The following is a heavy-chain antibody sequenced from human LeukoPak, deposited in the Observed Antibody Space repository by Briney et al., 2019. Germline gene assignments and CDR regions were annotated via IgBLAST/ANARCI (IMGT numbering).Heavy chain of an antibody. J-gene: IGHJ5*02. CDR3: AGQSRLGYCSGGSCYSQPFDP. D-gene: IGHD2-15*01. V-gene: IGHV3-48*04. CDR1: GFTFSSYS. CDR2: ISSSGFNI. Sequence: PGGSLRLSCAAPGFTFSSYSMNWVRQAPGKGLEWVSYISSSGFNIYYADSVKGRFTISRDNAKNSLYLQMNSLRAEDTAVYYCAGQSRLGYCSGGSCYSQPFDPWGQGTLVTVSS.